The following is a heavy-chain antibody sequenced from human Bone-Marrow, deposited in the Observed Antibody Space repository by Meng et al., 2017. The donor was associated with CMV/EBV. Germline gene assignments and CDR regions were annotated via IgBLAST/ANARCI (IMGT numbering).Heavy chain of an antibody. D-gene: IGHD2-2*03. V-gene: IGHV1-2*02. CDR1: GYRLTAHY. CDR3: VRDMDASEGSAFDI. J-gene: IGHJ3*02. CDR2: IFPGSGAT. Sequence: ASVKVSCKASGYRLTAHYIHWVRKAPGQGLEWMGWIFPGSGATDYAQKFSDRVTMTRDMSISTFYMELSRRTSDDTAVYYCVRDMDASEGSAFDIWGQGTMVTVSS.